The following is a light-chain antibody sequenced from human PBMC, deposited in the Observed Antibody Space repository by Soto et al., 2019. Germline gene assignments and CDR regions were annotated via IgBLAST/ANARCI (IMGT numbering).Light chain of an antibody. Sequence: IVLKQSLGTLSLSAGERATLSCRASQSVSSSYLAWYQQKPGQAPRLLIYGASSRATGIPDRFSGSGSGTDFTLTICRLEPEDFAVYYCQQYGSSLITFGQGTRLEI. J-gene: IGKJ5*01. CDR3: QQYGSSLIT. V-gene: IGKV3-20*01. CDR1: QSVSSSY. CDR2: GAS.